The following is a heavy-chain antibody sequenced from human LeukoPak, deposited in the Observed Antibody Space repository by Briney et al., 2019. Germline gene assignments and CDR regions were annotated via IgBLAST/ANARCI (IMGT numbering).Heavy chain of an antibody. D-gene: IGHD5-18*01. Sequence: SETLSLSCTVSGDSLSYYNWDWIRQPAGKGLEWIGRIFTSGSTNHNPSLKSRVTMSVDTSKNQFSLKLSSVTAADTAVYYCATRGGYSYGYNYWGQGILVTVS. CDR1: GDSLSYYN. J-gene: IGHJ4*02. V-gene: IGHV4-4*07. CDR3: ATRGGYSYGYNY. CDR2: IFTSGST.